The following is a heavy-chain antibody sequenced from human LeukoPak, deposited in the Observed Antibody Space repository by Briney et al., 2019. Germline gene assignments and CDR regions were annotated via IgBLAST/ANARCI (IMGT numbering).Heavy chain of an antibody. CDR1: GFTFSSYA. CDR3: ARDHLPDAIHYFDY. D-gene: IGHD2-2*01. CDR2: ISYDGSNK. V-gene: IGHV3-30-3*01. J-gene: IGHJ4*02. Sequence: GGSLRLSCAASGFTFSSYAMHWVRQAPGKGLEWVAVISYDGSNKYYADSVKGRFTISRDNSKNTLYLQMNSLRAEDTAVYYCARDHLPDAIHYFDYWGQGILVTVSS.